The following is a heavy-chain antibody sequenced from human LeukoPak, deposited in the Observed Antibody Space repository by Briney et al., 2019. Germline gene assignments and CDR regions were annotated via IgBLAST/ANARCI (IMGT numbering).Heavy chain of an antibody. CDR2: FDPEDGET. V-gene: IGHV1-24*01. CDR3: ARVQLDSSSRFDP. Sequence: ASVKVSCKVSGYTLTELSMHWVRQAPGKGLEWMGGFDPEDGETIYAQKFQGRVTMTRDTSISTAYMELSRLRSDDTAVYYCARVQLDSSSRFDPWGQGTLVTVSS. J-gene: IGHJ5*02. D-gene: IGHD6-13*01. CDR1: GYTLTELS.